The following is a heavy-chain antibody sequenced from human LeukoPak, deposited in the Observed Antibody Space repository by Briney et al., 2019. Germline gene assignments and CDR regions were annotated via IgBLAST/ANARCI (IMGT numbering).Heavy chain of an antibody. V-gene: IGHV1-58*01. D-gene: IGHD6-13*01. CDR3: AAGRWYEFDY. J-gene: IGHJ4*02. Sequence: SVKVSCKASGFTFTSSAVQWVRQARGQRLEWIGWIDVGSGNTNYAQKFQEGVTMTRDMSTSTAYMELSSLRSEDTAVYYCAAGRWYEFDYWGQGTLVTVSS. CDR1: GFTFTSSA. CDR2: IDVGSGNT.